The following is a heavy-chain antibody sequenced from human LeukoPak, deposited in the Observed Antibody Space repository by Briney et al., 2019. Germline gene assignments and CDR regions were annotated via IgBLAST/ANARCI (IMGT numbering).Heavy chain of an antibody. CDR3: ARDASGSASYYYYGMDV. Sequence: PGGSLRLSCAASGFTFSSYAMSWVRQAPGKGLEWLAVISYDGSNQYYADSVRGRFTISRDNSKNTLSVQMNSLRAEDTAVYFCARDASGSASYYYYGMDVWGRGTTVTVSS. CDR1: GFTFSSYA. V-gene: IGHV3-30*04. J-gene: IGHJ6*02. CDR2: ISYDGSNQ.